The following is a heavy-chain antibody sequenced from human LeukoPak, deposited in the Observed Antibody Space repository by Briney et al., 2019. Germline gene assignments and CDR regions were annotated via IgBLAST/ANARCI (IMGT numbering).Heavy chain of an antibody. J-gene: IGHJ4*02. CDR1: GFTFSSYA. Sequence: PGGSLRLSCSASGFTFSSYAMNWVRQAPGKGLEYVSGITRNGGITYYIDSVKGRFTISRDNSKNTLYLQMRSVRPEDTAVYYCVKEQGLVPIYWGQGTLVTVSS. CDR2: ITRNGGIT. D-gene: IGHD6-19*01. CDR3: VKEQGLVPIY. V-gene: IGHV3-64D*06.